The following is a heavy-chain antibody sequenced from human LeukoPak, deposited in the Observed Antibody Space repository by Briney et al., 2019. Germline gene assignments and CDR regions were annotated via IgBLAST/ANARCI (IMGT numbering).Heavy chain of an antibody. CDR1: GFTFSSYS. CDR3: ARGRSSWFPQAMDV. D-gene: IGHD6-13*01. Sequence: GGSLRLSCAASGFTFSSYSLNWVRQAPGKGLEWVSSISSSSSYIYYADSVKGRFTISRDNAKNTLYLQMNSLRAEDTAVYYCARGRSSWFPQAMDVWGKGTTVTISS. V-gene: IGHV3-21*01. CDR2: ISSSSSYI. J-gene: IGHJ6*03.